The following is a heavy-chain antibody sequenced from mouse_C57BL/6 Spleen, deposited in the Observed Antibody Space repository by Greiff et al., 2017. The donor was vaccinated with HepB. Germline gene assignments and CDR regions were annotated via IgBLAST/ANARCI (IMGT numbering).Heavy chain of an antibody. V-gene: IGHV1-76*01. CDR2: IYPGSGNT. D-gene: IGHD2-12*01. CDR3: ATGDDFAWFAY. CDR1: GYTFTDYY. Sequence: VQLQQSGAELVRPGASVKLSCKASGYTFTDYYINWVKQRPGQGLEWIARIYPGSGNTYYNEKFKGKATMTAEKSSSTAYMQLSSLTSEDSAVYFCATGDDFAWFAYWGQGTLVTVSA. J-gene: IGHJ3*01.